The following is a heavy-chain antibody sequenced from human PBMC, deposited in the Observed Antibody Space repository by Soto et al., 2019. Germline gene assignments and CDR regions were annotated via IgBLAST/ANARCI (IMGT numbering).Heavy chain of an antibody. V-gene: IGHV3-30*18. J-gene: IGHJ6*02. CDR2: ISYDGNNK. CDR3: AKDLQAYGDYDYYCYGLDV. D-gene: IGHD4-17*01. CDR1: GFTFSTFG. Sequence: ESGGGVVPPGASLRLSCAASGFTFSTFGMHWVRQTPGKGLEWVAVISYDGNNKVYADSVKGRFTISRDNFKNTVDLVMNNLKVADTAVYYCAKDLQAYGDYDYYCYGLDVWGQGATVSVSS.